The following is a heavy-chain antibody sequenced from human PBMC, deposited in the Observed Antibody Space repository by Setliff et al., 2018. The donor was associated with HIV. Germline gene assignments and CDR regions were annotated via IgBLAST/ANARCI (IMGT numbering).Heavy chain of an antibody. CDR1: GGSVSDTSYY. D-gene: IGHD4-4*01. CDR2: IYTSGRT. V-gene: IGHV4-39*07. Sequence: PSETLSLTCTVSGGSVSDTSYYWGWIRQPPGKGLEWLGRIYTSGRTNYNPSFEGRVTISADTSKNQFSLKLNSVTAADTAIYYCAKSDYNFNNLAGPNYFDYWGQGALVTVSS. CDR3: AKSDYNFNNLAGPNYFDY. J-gene: IGHJ4*02.